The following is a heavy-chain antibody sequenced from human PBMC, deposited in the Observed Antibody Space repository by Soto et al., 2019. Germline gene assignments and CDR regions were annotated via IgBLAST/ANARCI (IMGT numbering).Heavy chain of an antibody. J-gene: IGHJ4*02. CDR3: ASSYGSAIDY. D-gene: IGHD1-26*01. Sequence: QVQLQESGPGLVKPSETLSLSCSVSGGTISSWYWGWIRQPPGKGLEWIGYIYYSGSTNCNPSLKSRVTISVDTSKNQFSLKLSSVSAADTAVYYCASSYGSAIDYWGQGTLVTVSS. CDR1: GGTISSWY. V-gene: IGHV4-59*08. CDR2: IYYSGST.